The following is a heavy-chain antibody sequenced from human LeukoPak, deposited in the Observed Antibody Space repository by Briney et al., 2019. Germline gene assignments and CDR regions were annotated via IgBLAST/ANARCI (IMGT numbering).Heavy chain of an antibody. V-gene: IGHV4-39*01. J-gene: IGHJ4*02. CDR3: ARPLTRGGTYYV. CDR1: GDSIRSSIYY. Sequence: SETLSLTCGVSGDSIRSSIYYWGWIRQPPGKGLEWIGSVYYDGSAYYNPSLKSRVTISVDTSKNQLSLKLSSVTAADTAVYYCARPLTRGGTYYVWGQGTLVTVSS. D-gene: IGHD1-26*01. CDR2: VYYDGSA.